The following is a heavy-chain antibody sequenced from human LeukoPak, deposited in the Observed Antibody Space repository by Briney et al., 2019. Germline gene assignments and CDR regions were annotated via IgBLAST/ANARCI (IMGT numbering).Heavy chain of an antibody. J-gene: IGHJ6*03. D-gene: IGHD6-6*01. V-gene: IGHV3-15*01. Sequence: GGSLRLSCAASGFTFSNAWMSWVRQAPGKGLEWVGRIKSKTDGGTTDYAAPVKGRFTISRDDSKNTLYLQMNSLKTEDTAVYYCTTDGGARRYYYYYMDVWGKGTTVTVSS. CDR1: GFTFSNAW. CDR3: TTDGGARRYYYYYMDV. CDR2: IKSKTDGGTT.